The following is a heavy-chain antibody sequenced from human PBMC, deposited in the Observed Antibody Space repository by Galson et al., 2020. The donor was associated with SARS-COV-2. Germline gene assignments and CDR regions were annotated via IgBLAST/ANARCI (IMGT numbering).Heavy chain of an antibody. Sequence: GESLKISCAASGFTLSNYWIHWVRQGPGRGLVWVSRISPDGSDISYAESVKGRFTIYRDNAKNTLNLQMDSLRVEDTGIYYCVTKGYISGWSPFDYWGQGSLVTV. CDR3: VTKGYISGWSPFDY. J-gene: IGHJ4*02. D-gene: IGHD6-19*01. CDR1: GFTLSNYW. V-gene: IGHV3-74*01. CDR2: ISPDGSDI.